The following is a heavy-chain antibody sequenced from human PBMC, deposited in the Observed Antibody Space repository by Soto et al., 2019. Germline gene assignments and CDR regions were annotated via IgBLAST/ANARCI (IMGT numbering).Heavy chain of an antibody. D-gene: IGHD3-10*01. J-gene: IGHJ3*02. V-gene: IGHV3-48*01. CDR3: ARDGILWFGEPDPVAFAI. CDR2: ISSSSSTI. Sequence: EVQLVESGGGLVQPGGSLRLSCAASGFTFSSYSMNWVRQAPGKGLEWVSYISSSSSTIYYADSVKGRFTISRDNAKNSLYLQMNSLRAEDTAVYYCARDGILWFGEPDPVAFAIWGQGTMVTVSS. CDR1: GFTFSSYS.